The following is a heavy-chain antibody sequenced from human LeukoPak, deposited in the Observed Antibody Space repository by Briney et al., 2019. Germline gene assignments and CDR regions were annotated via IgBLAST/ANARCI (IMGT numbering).Heavy chain of an antibody. Sequence: PSETLSLTCTVSGGSISGSSYYWGWIRQPPGKGLEWIGDIYYSGSIKYNPSLKSRVTMSVDTSKNQFSLKLSSVTAADTAIYYCARENPSGYYNRPIDYWGQGTLVTVSS. CDR3: ARENPSGYYNRPIDY. CDR1: GGSISGSSYY. D-gene: IGHD3-22*01. J-gene: IGHJ4*02. CDR2: IYYSGSI. V-gene: IGHV4-61*01.